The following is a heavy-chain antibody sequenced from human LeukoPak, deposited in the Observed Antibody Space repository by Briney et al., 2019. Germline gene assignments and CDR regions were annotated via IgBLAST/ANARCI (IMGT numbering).Heavy chain of an antibody. CDR2: ISWNSGSI. CDR1: GFTFDDYA. V-gene: IGHV3-9*01. CDR3: AKDSAAGTSFDY. J-gene: IGHJ4*02. D-gene: IGHD6-13*01. Sequence: PGGSLRLSCAASGFTFDDYAMHWVRQAPGKGLEWVSGISWNSGSIGYADSVKGRFTISRDNAKNSLYLQMNSLRAEDTALYYCAKDSAAGTSFDYWGQGTLVTVSS.